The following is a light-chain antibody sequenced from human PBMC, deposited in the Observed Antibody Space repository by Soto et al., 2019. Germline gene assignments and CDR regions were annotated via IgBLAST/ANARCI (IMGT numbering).Light chain of an antibody. CDR3: QQYNSYWT. CDR2: DAS. Sequence: DIQMTQSPSTLSASVGDRVTITCRASQSISNWLAWYHQKPGKAPKFLIYDASSLESGVPSKFSGSGSGTEFTLTISSLQPDDFATYYCQQYNSYWTFGQGTKVDIK. J-gene: IGKJ1*01. V-gene: IGKV1-5*01. CDR1: QSISNW.